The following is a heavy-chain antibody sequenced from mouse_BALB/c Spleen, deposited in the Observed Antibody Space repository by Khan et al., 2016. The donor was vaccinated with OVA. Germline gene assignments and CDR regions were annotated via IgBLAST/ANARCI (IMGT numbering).Heavy chain of an antibody. J-gene: IGHJ3*01. CDR3: ARSGYFAWFAY. V-gene: IGHV14-1*02. Sequence: EVELVESGAELVRPGALVKLSCKASGFNIKDYYLHWVKQRPEQGLEWIGWIDPENGNIVYDPKFQGKASITSDTSSNTAYLQLSSLTSEDTAVYYCARSGYFAWFAYWGQGTLVTVSA. CDR2: IDPENGNI. CDR1: GFNIKDYY.